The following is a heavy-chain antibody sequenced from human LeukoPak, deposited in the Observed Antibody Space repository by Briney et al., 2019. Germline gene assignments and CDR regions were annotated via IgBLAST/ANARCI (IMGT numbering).Heavy chain of an antibody. Sequence: GASVKVSCKTSGYIFTRYAVNWVRQAPGRGLEWMGWINTKTGKPTYAQGFTGRFVFSLYTSVTAAYLQISSLKAEDTAVYYCARSGFLTDHPAFDIWGQGTMVTVSS. D-gene: IGHD3-9*01. J-gene: IGHJ3*02. CDR3: ARSGFLTDHPAFDI. CDR1: GYIFTRYA. CDR2: INTKTGKP. V-gene: IGHV7-4-1*02.